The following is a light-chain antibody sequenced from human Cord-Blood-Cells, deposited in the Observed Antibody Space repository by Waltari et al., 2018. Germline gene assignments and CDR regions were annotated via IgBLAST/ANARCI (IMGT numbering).Light chain of an antibody. CDR1: QSVSSSY. V-gene: IGKV3-20*01. CDR3: QQYGSSPFT. J-gene: IGKJ3*01. CDR2: GAS. Sequence: EIVLTQSPGTLSLSPGERATLSCRASQSVSSSYLAWYQQKPGQAPRLLIYGASSRATCIPDRFSGSGSGTDFALTISRLEPKDFAVYYCQQYGSSPFTFGPGTKVDIK.